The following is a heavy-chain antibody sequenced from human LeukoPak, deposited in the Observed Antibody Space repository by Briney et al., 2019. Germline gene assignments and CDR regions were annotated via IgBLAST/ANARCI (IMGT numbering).Heavy chain of an antibody. CDR1: GFTVSSNY. Sequence: GGSLRLSCAASGFTVSSNYMSWVRQAPGKGLEWVSVIYSGGSTYYADSVKGRFTISRDNAKNSLYLQMNSLRAEDTAVYYCARDHLEKYDFWSGYYRDGLGYWGQGTLVTVSS. V-gene: IGHV3-53*01. CDR2: IYSGGST. CDR3: ARDHLEKYDFWSGYYRDGLGY. J-gene: IGHJ4*02. D-gene: IGHD3-3*01.